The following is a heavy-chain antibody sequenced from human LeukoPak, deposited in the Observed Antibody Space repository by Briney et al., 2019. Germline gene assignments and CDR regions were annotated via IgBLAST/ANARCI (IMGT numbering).Heavy chain of an antibody. V-gene: IGHV3-11*01. CDR1: EFTFSDYY. J-gene: IGHJ3*02. Sequence: GGSLRLSCAASEFTFSDYYMSWIRQAPGKGLEWVSYITNTGNTIYYADSVKGRFTISRDNAQNSLYLQMNSLRAEDTAVYYCARETGDSSSWSDGFDIWGQGTMVTVSS. CDR3: ARETGDSSSWSDGFDI. CDR2: ITNTGNTI. D-gene: IGHD6-13*01.